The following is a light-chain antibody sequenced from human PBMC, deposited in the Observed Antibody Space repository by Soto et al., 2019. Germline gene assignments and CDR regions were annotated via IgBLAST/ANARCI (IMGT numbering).Light chain of an antibody. CDR1: SSNIGAGYD. V-gene: IGLV1-40*01. CDR3: QSYDSSLSGYV. Sequence: QSVLTQPPSVSGAPGQRVTISCTGTSSNIGAGYDVHWYQQLPGTAPKLLIYGNSNRPSRVPDRFSGSKSGTSASLAISGFQAEDDVDYYCQSYDSSLSGYVFGTGTKLTVL. CDR2: GNS. J-gene: IGLJ1*01.